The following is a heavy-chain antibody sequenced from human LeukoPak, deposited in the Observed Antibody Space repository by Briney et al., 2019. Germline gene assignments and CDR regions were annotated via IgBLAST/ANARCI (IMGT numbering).Heavy chain of an antibody. CDR3: ARDRDVRHYYFDY. Sequence: GGSLRLSCAASGFTFSDYYMSWIRQAPGKGLEWVSYISSSGSTIYYADSVKGGFTISRDNAKNSLYLQMNSLRAEDTAVYYCARDRDVRHYYFDYWGQGTLVTVSS. V-gene: IGHV3-11*04. CDR1: GFTFSDYY. CDR2: ISSSGSTI. J-gene: IGHJ4*02. D-gene: IGHD3-16*01.